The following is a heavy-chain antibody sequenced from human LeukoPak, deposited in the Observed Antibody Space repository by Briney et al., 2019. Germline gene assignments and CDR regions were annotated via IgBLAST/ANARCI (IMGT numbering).Heavy chain of an antibody. J-gene: IGHJ3*02. D-gene: IGHD2-15*01. CDR2: IYYSGST. V-gene: IGHV4-59*01. CDR1: GGSISSYY. CDR3: ARGRYCSADICSGGDAFDI. Sequence: PSETLSLTCTVSGGSISSYYWSWIRQPPGKGLEWIGYIYYSGSTNYNPSLKSRVTISVDTSKNQFSLKLSSVPAADTAVYYCARGRYCSADICSGGDAFDIWGQGTMVSVSS.